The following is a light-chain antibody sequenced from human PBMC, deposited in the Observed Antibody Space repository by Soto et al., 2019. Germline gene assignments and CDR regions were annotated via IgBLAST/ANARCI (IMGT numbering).Light chain of an antibody. V-gene: IGLV2-14*01. Sequence: QSALTQPASVSGSPGQSITISCTGTSSDVGGYNYVSWYQQHPGKAPKLMIYEVSNQPSGVSNRFSGSKSGNTASLTISGLQAEDAADYYCSSYTSSSTLDVFGTGTKVTVL. CDR3: SSYTSSSTLDV. CDR1: SSDVGGYNY. CDR2: EVS. J-gene: IGLJ1*01.